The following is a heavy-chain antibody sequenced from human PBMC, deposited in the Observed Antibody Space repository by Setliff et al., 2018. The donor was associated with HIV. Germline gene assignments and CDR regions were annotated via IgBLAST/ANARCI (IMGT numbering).Heavy chain of an antibody. CDR3: ARSYCSSSTCLTWFDP. D-gene: IGHD2-2*01. CDR1: GGSISSHY. J-gene: IGHJ5*02. V-gene: IGHV4-59*11. CDR2: IYYSGST. Sequence: SETLSLTCTVSGGSISSHYWSWIRQPPGKGLEWIGYIYYSGSTNYNPSLKSRVTISVDTSKNQFSLKLSSVTAADTAVYYCARSYCSSSTCLTWFDPWGQGTLVTVSS.